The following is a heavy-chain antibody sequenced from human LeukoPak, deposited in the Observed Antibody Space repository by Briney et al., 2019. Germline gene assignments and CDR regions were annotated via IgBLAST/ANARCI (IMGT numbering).Heavy chain of an antibody. CDR1: GFTFSSYS. Sequence: GGSLRLSCAASGFTFSSYSMNWVRQAPGKGLEWVSYISSSSSTIYYADSVKGRFTISRDNAKNSLYLQMNSLRAEDTAVYYCARDRGNYDILTGYYLDAFDIWGQGTMVTVSS. V-gene: IGHV3-48*04. D-gene: IGHD3-9*01. CDR3: ARDRGNYDILTGYYLDAFDI. J-gene: IGHJ3*02. CDR2: ISSSSSTI.